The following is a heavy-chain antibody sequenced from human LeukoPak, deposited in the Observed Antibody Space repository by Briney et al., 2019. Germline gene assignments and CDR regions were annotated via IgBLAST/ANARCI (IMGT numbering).Heavy chain of an antibody. Sequence: PGGALRLSCADSGFTFSGRWMHWVRQGPGKGLVWVSGISSDGRTTNYADSVKGRFTIFRDNAKNTLFLQMSSLSAEDTAVYYCARDLAGSGYDGEFDNWGQGTLVTVSS. CDR3: ARDLAGSGYDGEFDN. D-gene: IGHD5-12*01. V-gene: IGHV3-74*01. CDR1: GFTFSGRW. J-gene: IGHJ4*02. CDR2: ISSDGRTT.